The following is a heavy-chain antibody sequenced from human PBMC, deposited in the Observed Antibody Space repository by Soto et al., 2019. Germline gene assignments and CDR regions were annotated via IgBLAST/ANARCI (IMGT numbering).Heavy chain of an antibody. V-gene: IGHV4-39*01. CDR3: ARRVDFGNGYYTAPLDV. CDR2: IYYTGST. CDR1: GDSISSGSYY. J-gene: IGHJ6*04. D-gene: IGHD3-22*01. Sequence: QLQLRESGPGLVKPSETLSLTCIVSGDSISSGSYYWGWIRQPPGKGLEWIGSIYYTGSTNYNPSLKSRVNISADTSKNQFSLRLSSVTAADPAVYYCARRVDFGNGYYTAPLDVWGKGTTVTVSS.